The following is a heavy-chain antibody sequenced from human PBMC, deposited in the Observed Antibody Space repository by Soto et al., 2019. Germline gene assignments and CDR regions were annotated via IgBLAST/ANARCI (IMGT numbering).Heavy chain of an antibody. Sequence: QVQLVQSGAEVKKPGSSVKVSCKASGGTFSSYAISWVRQAPGQGLEWMGGIIPIFGTANYAQKFQGRVTITADESTSTAYMELSSLRSEDTAVSYCARGGVGPYGDYGKVTYYYYGMDVWGQGTTVTVSS. CDR1: GGTFSSYA. D-gene: IGHD4-17*01. CDR3: ARGGVGPYGDYGKVTYYYYGMDV. CDR2: IIPIFGTA. J-gene: IGHJ6*02. V-gene: IGHV1-69*01.